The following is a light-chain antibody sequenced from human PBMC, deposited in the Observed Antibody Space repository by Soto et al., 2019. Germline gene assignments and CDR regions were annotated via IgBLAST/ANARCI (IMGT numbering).Light chain of an antibody. V-gene: IGKV3-11*01. CDR3: QQRNVWPPIT. J-gene: IGKJ5*01. CDR1: QSIRTS. Sequence: EIVMTQSPATLSVSPGERAILSCRASQSIRTSLAWYQQKPGQAPRLVIFDASNRANGVPARFGGSGSGTDFTLTINSREPEDFAVYYCQQRNVWPPITFGQGTRLE. CDR2: DAS.